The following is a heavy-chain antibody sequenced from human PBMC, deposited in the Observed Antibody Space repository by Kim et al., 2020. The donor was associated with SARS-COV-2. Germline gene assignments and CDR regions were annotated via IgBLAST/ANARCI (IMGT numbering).Heavy chain of an antibody. CDR3: ARGDRRVRELRYAFDI. CDR1: GFTFSSYG. J-gene: IGHJ3*02. D-gene: IGHD1-26*01. CDR2: IWYDGSNK. Sequence: GGSLRLSCAASGFTFSSYGMHWVRQAPGKGLEWVAVIWYDGSNKYYADSVKGRFTISRDNSKNTLYLQMNSLRAEDTAVYYCARGDRRVRELRYAFDIWGQGTMVTVSS. V-gene: IGHV3-33*01.